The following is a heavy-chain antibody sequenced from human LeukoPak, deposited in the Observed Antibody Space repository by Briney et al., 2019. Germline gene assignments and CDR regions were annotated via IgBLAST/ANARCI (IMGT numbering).Heavy chain of an antibody. V-gene: IGHV3-48*03. CDR1: GFTFSSYA. D-gene: IGHD6-6*01. Sequence: GGSLRLSCAASGFTFSSYAMSWVRQAPGKGLEWVSYISTSGSSIYYADSVKGRFTISRDNAKNSLYLQMNSLRAEDTAVYYCAGARNYFDYWGQGTLVTVSS. CDR3: AGARNYFDY. J-gene: IGHJ4*02. CDR2: ISTSGSSI.